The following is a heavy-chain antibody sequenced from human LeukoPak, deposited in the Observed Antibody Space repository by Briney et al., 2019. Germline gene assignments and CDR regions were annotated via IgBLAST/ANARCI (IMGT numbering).Heavy chain of an antibody. D-gene: IGHD3-22*01. CDR2: ISAYNGNT. J-gene: IGHJ4*02. CDR1: GYTFTSYG. Sequence: ASVKVSCKASGYTFTSYGISWVRQAPGQGLEWMGWISAYNGNTNYAQKLQGRVTMTTDTSTSTAYMELRSLRSDDTAVYYCAKAHPTYYYDSSEYYFDYWGQGILVTVSS. V-gene: IGHV1-18*01. CDR3: AKAHPTYYYDSSEYYFDY.